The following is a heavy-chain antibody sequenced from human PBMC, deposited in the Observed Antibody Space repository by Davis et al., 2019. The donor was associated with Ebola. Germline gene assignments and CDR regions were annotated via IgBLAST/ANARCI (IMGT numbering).Heavy chain of an antibody. CDR3: ARGDRFDY. D-gene: IGHD2-21*02. CDR2: ISSSSRYI. V-gene: IGHV3-21*01. Sequence: PGGSLRLSCAASGFSFSNWMSWVRQAPGKGLEWVSSISSSSRYIYYADSVKGRFTISRDNAKNSLYLQMNSLRAEDTAVYYCARGDRFDYWGQGTLVTVSS. J-gene: IGHJ4*02. CDR1: GFSFSNW.